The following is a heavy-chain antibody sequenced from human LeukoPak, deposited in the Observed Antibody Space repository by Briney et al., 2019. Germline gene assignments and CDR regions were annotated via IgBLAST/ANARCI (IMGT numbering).Heavy chain of an antibody. CDR1: GYTFTGYY. V-gene: IGHV1-46*01. CDR2: INPSGGST. Sequence: ASVKVSCKASGYTFTGYYMHWVRQAPGQGLEWMGIINPSGGSTSYAQKFHGRVTMTRDTSTSTVYMELSSLRSEDTAVYYCARPEGYDSSGYYYGHWGQGTPVTVSS. D-gene: IGHD3-22*01. J-gene: IGHJ4*02. CDR3: ARPEGYDSSGYYYGH.